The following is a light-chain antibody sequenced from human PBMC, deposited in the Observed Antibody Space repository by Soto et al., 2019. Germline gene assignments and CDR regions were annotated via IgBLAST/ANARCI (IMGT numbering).Light chain of an antibody. CDR2: GAS. CDR3: QHYNRWLWT. Sequence: EIVMTQSPATLSVSPGERATLSCRASQSIRSTLAWYQQKPGQAPRLLIYGASTRATGIPARFSGSGSGTEFTLTISSLQSEDFAVYYCQHYNRWLWTFGQGTKVDIK. V-gene: IGKV3-15*01. CDR1: QSIRST. J-gene: IGKJ1*01.